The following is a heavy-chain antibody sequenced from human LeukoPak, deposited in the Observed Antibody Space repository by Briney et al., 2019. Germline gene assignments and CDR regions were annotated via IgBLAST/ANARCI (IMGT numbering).Heavy chain of an antibody. CDR1: GGSISSNSDY. V-gene: IGHV4-39*01. Sequence: SETLSLTCTVSGGSISSNSDYWGWIRQPPGKGLEWIGSIYFSGSTYYNPSLKSRVTISVDTSKNQFSLKLSSVTAEDTAVYYCARDRWLHWVDYWGQGTLVTVSS. CDR2: IYFSGST. CDR3: ARDRWLHWVDY. D-gene: IGHD5-24*01. J-gene: IGHJ4*02.